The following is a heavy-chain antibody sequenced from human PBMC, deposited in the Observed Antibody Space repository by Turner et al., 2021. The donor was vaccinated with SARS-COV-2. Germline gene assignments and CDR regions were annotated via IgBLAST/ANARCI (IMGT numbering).Heavy chain of an antibody. Sequence: EVQLVESGGGLVKPGGSLRLSCAAPGFTFNSYSMNWVRQAPGKGLEWVSFISSSSSYIYYADSVKGRFTISRDNAKNSLYLQMNSLRAEDTAVYYCARGLGSKTTVVTPFGDWGQGTLVTVSS. CDR2: ISSSSSYI. V-gene: IGHV3-21*01. CDR3: ARGLGSKTTVVTPFGD. D-gene: IGHD4-17*01. J-gene: IGHJ4*02. CDR1: GFTFNSYS.